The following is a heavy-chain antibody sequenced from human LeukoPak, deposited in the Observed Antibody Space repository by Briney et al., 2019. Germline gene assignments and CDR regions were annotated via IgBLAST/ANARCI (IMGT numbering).Heavy chain of an antibody. CDR2: IYHSGST. D-gene: IGHD3-10*01. CDR1: GYSISSGYY. V-gene: IGHV4-38-2*02. Sequence: PSETLSPTCTVSGYSISSGYYWGWIRQPPGKGLEWIGSIYHSGSTYYNPSLKSRVTISVDTSKNQFSLKLSSVTAADTAVYYCARDITYYGSGNWFDPWGQGTLVTVSS. CDR3: ARDITYYGSGNWFDP. J-gene: IGHJ5*02.